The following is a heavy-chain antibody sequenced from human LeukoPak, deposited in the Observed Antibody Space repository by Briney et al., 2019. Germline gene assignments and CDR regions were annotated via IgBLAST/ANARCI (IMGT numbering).Heavy chain of an antibody. D-gene: IGHD3-9*01. CDR3: AREVSDYDILTGWIDY. Sequence: PSQTLSLTCTVSGVSIRSGSYYWSWIRQPAGKGLEWIGRIYTSGTTNYNPSLKSRVTISVGTSKSQFSLKLSSVTAADTAVYYCAREVSDYDILTGWIDYWGQGTLVTVSS. CDR2: IYTSGTT. CDR1: GVSIRSGSYY. V-gene: IGHV4-61*02. J-gene: IGHJ4*02.